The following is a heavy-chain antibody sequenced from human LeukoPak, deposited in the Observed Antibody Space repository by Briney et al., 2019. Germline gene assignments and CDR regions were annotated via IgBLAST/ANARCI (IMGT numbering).Heavy chain of an antibody. CDR1: GFTFSNYV. CDR2: VTGTGNT. V-gene: IGHV3-23*01. Sequence: GGSLRLSCAAPGFTFSNYVMNWVRQAPGKGLEWVSAVTGTGNTYYADSVKGRFTISRDNSKSMVYLQMNSLSADDTAVYHCARRLGDYWGQGTLVTVSS. CDR3: ARRLGDY. J-gene: IGHJ4*02.